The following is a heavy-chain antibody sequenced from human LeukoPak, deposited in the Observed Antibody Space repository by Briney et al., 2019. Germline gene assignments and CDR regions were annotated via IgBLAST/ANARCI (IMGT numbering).Heavy chain of an antibody. V-gene: IGHV3-23*01. J-gene: IGHJ4*02. CDR2: ISGGNGNT. Sequence: PGGSLRLSCAASGFTFSYAWMSWVRQSPGKGLEWVPAISGGNGNTYYAYYADSVRGRFTISRDSSKNTLYLQMNSLRAEDTAVYYCAKFYDILTGYFDYWGQGTLVTVSS. CDR3: AKFYDILTGYFDY. D-gene: IGHD3-9*01. CDR1: GFTFSYAW.